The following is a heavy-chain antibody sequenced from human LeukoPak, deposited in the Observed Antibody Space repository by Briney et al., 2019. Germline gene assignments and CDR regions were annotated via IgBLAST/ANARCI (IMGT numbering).Heavy chain of an antibody. J-gene: IGHJ4*02. CDR3: ARGEDGYNHLVDY. V-gene: IGHV1-2*02. D-gene: IGHD5-24*01. CDR1: GYTFTGYY. CDR2: INPNSGGT. Sequence: EASVKVSCKASGYTFTGYYMHWVRQAPGQGLEWMGWINPNSGGTNYAQKFQGRVTMTRDTSISTAYMELSRLRSDDTAVYYCARGEDGYNHLVDYWGQGTLVTVSS.